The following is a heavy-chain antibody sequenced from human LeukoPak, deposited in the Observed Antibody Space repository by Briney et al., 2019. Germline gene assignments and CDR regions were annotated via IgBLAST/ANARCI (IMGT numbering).Heavy chain of an antibody. Sequence: GGSLRLLCAASGFTFTEYAFDLVRQAPGKGLEWVTIISYSGESYADSVRGRFAISRDKSKNTVYLQMDSLRADDTAMYYCARNHFNQTVFDVWGQGTMVTVSS. V-gene: IGHV3-30*09. J-gene: IGHJ3*01. CDR3: ARNHFNQTVFDV. CDR1: GFTFTEYA. D-gene: IGHD1-14*01. CDR2: ISYSGE.